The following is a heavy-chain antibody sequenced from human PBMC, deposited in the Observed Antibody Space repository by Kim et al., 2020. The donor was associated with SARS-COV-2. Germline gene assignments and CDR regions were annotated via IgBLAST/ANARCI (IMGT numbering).Heavy chain of an antibody. CDR1: GGSISSGGYY. J-gene: IGHJ4*02. Sequence: SETLSLTCTVSGGSISSGGYYWSWIRQHPGKGLEWIGYIYYSGSTYYNPSLKSRVTISVDTSKNQFSLKLSSVTAADTAVYYCAGAPRDYGLILVDYWGQGTLVTVSS. V-gene: IGHV4-31*03. CDR2: IYYSGST. CDR3: AGAPRDYGLILVDY. D-gene: IGHD3-10*01.